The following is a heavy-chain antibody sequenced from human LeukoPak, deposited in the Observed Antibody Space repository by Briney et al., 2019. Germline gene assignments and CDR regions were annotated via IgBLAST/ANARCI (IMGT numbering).Heavy chain of an antibody. CDR2: IIPIFGTT. CDR1: GGTFSSYA. V-gene: IGHV1-69*05. CDR3: ARGSYYYDSSGFRQDGFDY. D-gene: IGHD3-22*01. J-gene: IGHJ4*02. Sequence: SVKVSCKASGGTFSSYAISWVRQAPGQGLEWMGGIIPIFGTTNYAQKFQGRVTITTDESTSTAYMELSSLRSEDTAVYYCARGSYYYDSSGFRQDGFDYWGQGTLVTVSS.